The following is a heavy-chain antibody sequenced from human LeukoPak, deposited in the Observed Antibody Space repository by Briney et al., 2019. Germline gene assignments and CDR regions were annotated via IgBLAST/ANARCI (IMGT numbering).Heavy chain of an antibody. Sequence: SETLSLTCAVYGGPFSGYYWSWIRQPPAKGLEWIGEINHSGSANYNPSLKSRVTISVDMSKNQFSLKLNSVTAADTAVYYCARARGDYYDSSGYYSAFDYWGQGTLVTVSS. V-gene: IGHV4-34*01. D-gene: IGHD3-22*01. CDR3: ARARGDYYDSSGYYSAFDY. CDR2: INHSGSA. CDR1: GGPFSGYY. J-gene: IGHJ4*02.